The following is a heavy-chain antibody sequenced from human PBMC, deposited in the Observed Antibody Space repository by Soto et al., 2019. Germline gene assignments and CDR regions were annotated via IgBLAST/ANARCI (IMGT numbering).Heavy chain of an antibody. V-gene: IGHV4-34*01. CDR3: ARDRKARITIFGVVIARNFDY. J-gene: IGHJ4*02. Sequence: SETLSLTCAVYGGSFRGYYWSWIRQPPGKGLEWIGEINHSGSTNYNPSLKSRVTISVDTSKNQSSLKLSSVTAADTAVYYCARDRKARITIFGVVIARNFDYWGQGTLVTVSS. D-gene: IGHD3-3*01. CDR1: GGSFRGYY. CDR2: INHSGST.